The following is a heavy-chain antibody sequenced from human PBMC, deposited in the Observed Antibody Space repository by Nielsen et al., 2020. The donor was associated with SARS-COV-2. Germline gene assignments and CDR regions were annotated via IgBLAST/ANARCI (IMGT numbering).Heavy chain of an antibody. CDR2: IYYSGST. J-gene: IGHJ6*03. D-gene: IGHD3-10*01. CDR1: GGSISSSSYY. CDR3: ARRRAGSAVLLWFGELLSRYHYYMDV. V-gene: IGHV4-39*07. Sequence: GSLRLSCTVSGGSISSSSYYWGWIRQPPGKGLEWIGSIYYSGSTYYNPSLKSRVTISVDTSKNQFSLKLSSVTAADTAVYYCARRRAGSAVLLWFGELLSRYHYYMDVWGKGTTVTVSS.